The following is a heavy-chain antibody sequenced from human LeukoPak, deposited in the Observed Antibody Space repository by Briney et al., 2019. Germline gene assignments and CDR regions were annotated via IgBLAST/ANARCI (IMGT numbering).Heavy chain of an antibody. Sequence: GRSLRLSCAASGFTFSSYGMHWVRQAPGKGLEWVAVIWYDGKKSDYADSVKGRFTVSRDNSRNTLYLQMNSLRAEDTAVYYCASEGYSSSPDAFDIWGQGTMVTVSS. V-gene: IGHV3-33*01. D-gene: IGHD6-13*01. CDR2: IWYDGKKS. CDR3: ASEGYSSSPDAFDI. CDR1: GFTFSSYG. J-gene: IGHJ3*02.